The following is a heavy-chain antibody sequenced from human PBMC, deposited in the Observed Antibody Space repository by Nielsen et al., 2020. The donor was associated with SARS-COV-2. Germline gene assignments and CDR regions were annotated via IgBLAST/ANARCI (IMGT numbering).Heavy chain of an antibody. CDR1: GGSFSAYC. Sequence: SETLSLTCAVFGGSFSAYCWSWVRQPPGKGLEWIGEINHSGITNYNPSLKSRVAISVDTSKNQFSLKLSSVTAADTAVYYCARTGYYDSSGYYYVAGFDYWGQGTLVTVSS. J-gene: IGHJ4*02. CDR3: ARTGYYDSSGYYYVAGFDY. CDR2: INHSGIT. V-gene: IGHV4-34*01. D-gene: IGHD3-22*01.